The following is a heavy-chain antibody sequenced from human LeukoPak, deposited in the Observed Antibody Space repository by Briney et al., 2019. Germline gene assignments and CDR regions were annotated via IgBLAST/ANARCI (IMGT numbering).Heavy chain of an antibody. CDR2: ISAWNGNT. Sequence: ASVKVSCKASGYTLTSYGISWVRQAPGQGLEWMGWISAWNGNTNYAQKLQGRVTMTTDTSTSTAHMELRSLRSDDTAVFYCARGSEGATKGFDYWGQGTLVTVSS. CDR3: ARGSEGATKGFDY. J-gene: IGHJ4*02. V-gene: IGHV1-18*01. CDR1: GYTLTSYG. D-gene: IGHD1-26*01.